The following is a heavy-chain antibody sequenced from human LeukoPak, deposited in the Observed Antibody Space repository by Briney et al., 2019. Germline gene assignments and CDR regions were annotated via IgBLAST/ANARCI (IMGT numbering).Heavy chain of an antibody. CDR1: GFRFSSYG. CDR2: IWYDGRNR. D-gene: IGHD2-21*02. V-gene: IGHV3-30*02. J-gene: IGHJ4*02. CDR3: AKDADCAGDCN. Sequence: AGGSLRLSCVTSGFRFSSYGMHWVRQAPGKGLEWVSFIWYDGRNRYYADSVKGRFTISRDDSKKTVYLQMNSLKSEDTAVYFCAKDADCAGDCNWGQGTLVSVSS.